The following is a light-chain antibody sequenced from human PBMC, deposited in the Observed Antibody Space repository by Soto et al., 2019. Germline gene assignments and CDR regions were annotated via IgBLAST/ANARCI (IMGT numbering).Light chain of an antibody. V-gene: IGKV1-33*01. CDR2: AAS. J-gene: IGKJ3*01. CDR1: QDISKS. Sequence: DIQMTQSPSSLSASVGDRVTITCQASQDISKSLNWFQQKPGKAPDLLIYAASNLATEVPASFSGSGSGTHFTFTISSLQPEDIATYYCQQSHNLPFTFGPGTKVEIK. CDR3: QQSHNLPFT.